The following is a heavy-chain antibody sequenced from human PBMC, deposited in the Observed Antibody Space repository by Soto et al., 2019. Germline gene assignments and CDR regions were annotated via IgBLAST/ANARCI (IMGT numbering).Heavy chain of an antibody. CDR1: GFTFDDYA. CDR2: ISWNSGSI. CDR3: AKAGSGYVYYFDD. D-gene: IGHD5-12*01. Sequence: PGGSLRLSCAASGFTFDDYAMHWVRQAPGKGLEWVSGISWNSGSIGYADSVKGRFTISRDNAKNSLYLQMNSLRAEDTALYYCAKAGSGYVYYFDDWGKGPRVTVSS. V-gene: IGHV3-9*01. J-gene: IGHJ4*02.